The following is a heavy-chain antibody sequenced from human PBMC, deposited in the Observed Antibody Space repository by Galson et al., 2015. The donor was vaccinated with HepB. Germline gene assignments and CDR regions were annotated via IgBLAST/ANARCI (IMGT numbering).Heavy chain of an antibody. Sequence: SVKVSCKASGGTFSSYTISWVRQAPGQGLEWMGRIIPILGIANYAQKFQGRVTITADKSTSTAYMELSSLRSEDTAVYYCARDNEYARIAAAGGGFDYWGQGTLVTVSS. CDR1: GGTFSSYT. CDR3: ARDNEYARIAAAGGGFDY. CDR2: IIPILGIA. V-gene: IGHV1-69*04. J-gene: IGHJ4*02. D-gene: IGHD6-13*01.